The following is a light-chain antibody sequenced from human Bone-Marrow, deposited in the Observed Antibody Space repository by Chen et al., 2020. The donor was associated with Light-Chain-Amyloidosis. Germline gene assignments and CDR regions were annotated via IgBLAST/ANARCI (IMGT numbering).Light chain of an antibody. J-gene: IGLJ2*01. Sequence: SYEVTQAPSVSVSPGQTASITCSGDHLGNKYVSWYQQRPGQSPTLIIYVYPRRPSGVPERISGSNAGDTATLTISGTQATDESDEYCQAWGGDIVVFGGGTKRTVL. CDR1: HLGNKY. CDR2: VYP. CDR3: QAWGGDIVV. V-gene: IGLV3-1*01.